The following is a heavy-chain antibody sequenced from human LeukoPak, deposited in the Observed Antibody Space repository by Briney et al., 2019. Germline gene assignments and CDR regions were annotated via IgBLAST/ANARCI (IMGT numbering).Heavy chain of an antibody. CDR3: ARVGKDILTGYYAFDI. J-gene: IGHJ3*02. V-gene: IGHV4-34*01. CDR1: GGSFSGSY. D-gene: IGHD3-9*01. CDR2: INHSGST. Sequence: SETLSLTCAVYGGSFSGSYWSWIRQPPGKGLEWIGEINHSGSTNYNPSLKSGVTRSVDTSKNQFSLKLSSVTAADTAVYYCARVGKDILTGYYAFDIWGQGTMVTVSS.